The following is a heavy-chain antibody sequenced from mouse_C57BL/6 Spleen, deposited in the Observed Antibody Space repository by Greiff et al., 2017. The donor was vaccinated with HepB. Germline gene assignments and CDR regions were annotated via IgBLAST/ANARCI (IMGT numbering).Heavy chain of an antibody. Sequence: QVQLQQPGADLVKPGASVKLSCTASGFTFTSYWMQWVNQRPGQGLEWIGEIDPSDSYTNYNQKFTGKATLTVDTSSSTAYMQLSSLTAEDSAVYYCARAYGSSYWYFDVWGTGTTVTVAS. CDR3: ARAYGSSYWYFDV. J-gene: IGHJ1*03. CDR1: GFTFTSYW. D-gene: IGHD1-1*01. CDR2: IDPSDSYT. V-gene: IGHV1-50*01.